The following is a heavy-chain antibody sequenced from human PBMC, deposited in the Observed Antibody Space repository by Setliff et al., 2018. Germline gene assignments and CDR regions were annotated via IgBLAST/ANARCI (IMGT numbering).Heavy chain of an antibody. Sequence: SETLSLTCAVYGDSFSDYYWSWIRQPPGKGLEWIEEINHRGSTNYSPSLRSRVTMSVDTSKNQFSLKLNSVTAADTAVYFCARDPGFHSGTWCLGDWGQGTQVTVS. J-gene: IGHJ4*02. CDR3: ARDPGFHSGTWCLGD. CDR2: INHRGST. V-gene: IGHV4-34*01. D-gene: IGHD2-8*01. CDR1: GDSFSDYY.